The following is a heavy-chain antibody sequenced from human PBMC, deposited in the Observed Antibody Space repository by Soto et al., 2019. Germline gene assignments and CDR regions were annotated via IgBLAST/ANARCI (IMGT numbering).Heavy chain of an antibody. CDR3: ATCYGSGYRAFDY. D-gene: IGHD3-10*01. Sequence: QVQMVQSGAEVKKPGSSVKVSCKASGDTFSFYTINWVRQAPGLGLEWMGRVNPILSMSNYAQKFQVRVTMTPNNCTSTAYMELRSLIAEDTVFDYGATCYGSGYRAFDYWGQGALVTVSS. CDR2: VNPILSMS. CDR1: GDTFSFYT. V-gene: IGHV1-69*02. J-gene: IGHJ4*02.